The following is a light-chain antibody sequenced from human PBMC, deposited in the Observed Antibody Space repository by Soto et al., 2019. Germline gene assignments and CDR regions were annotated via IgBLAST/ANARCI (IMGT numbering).Light chain of an antibody. CDR1: SSNIGGNI. CDR3: SAWDDSLNGVV. CDR2: GND. J-gene: IGLJ2*01. Sequence: QSVLTQPPSASGTPGQRVTISCSGSSSNIGGNIVNWYQQLPGTAPKLLIFGNDQRPSWVPDRFSGSKSGTSASLAIRGLQSEDEANYYCSAWDDSLNGVVFGGGTKVTVL. V-gene: IGLV1-44*01.